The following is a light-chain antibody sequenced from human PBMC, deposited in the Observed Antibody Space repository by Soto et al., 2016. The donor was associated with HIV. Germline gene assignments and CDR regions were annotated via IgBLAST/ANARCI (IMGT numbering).Light chain of an antibody. CDR1: QTIRKY. J-gene: IGKJ4*01. V-gene: IGKV1-39*01. CDR2: TTS. Sequence: DIQMTQSPSSLSASVGDRVIITCRASQTIRKYLNWYQQKPGKAPVLLISTTSSLQSGVASRFSGSGSGAELTLTISNLQPEDFATYYCQQSYTTPLTFGGGTKVEI. CDR3: QQSYTTPLT.